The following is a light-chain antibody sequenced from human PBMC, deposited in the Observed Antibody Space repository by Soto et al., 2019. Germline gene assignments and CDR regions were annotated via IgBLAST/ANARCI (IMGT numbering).Light chain of an antibody. CDR1: QSVSSY. CDR3: QQPTKLLSR. Sequence: EKLLTQSPAPTLLLPGASATLPWRASQSVSSYLAWYQQKPGQAPRLLIYDASKRATGIPARFTGSGSGTEFTLTISSLEPEDFAVYYCQQPTKLLSRFGHVTK. V-gene: IGKV3-11*01. CDR2: DAS. J-gene: IGKJ1*01.